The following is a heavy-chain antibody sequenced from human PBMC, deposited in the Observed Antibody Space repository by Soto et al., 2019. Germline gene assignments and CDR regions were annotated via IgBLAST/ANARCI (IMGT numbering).Heavy chain of an antibody. D-gene: IGHD3-22*01. CDR3: ARDFSSGYYRLFDY. CDR2: INAGNGNT. J-gene: IGHJ4*02. V-gene: IGHV1-3*01. Sequence: ASVKVSCKASGYTFTSYAMHWVRQAPGQRLEWMGWINAGNGNTKYSQKFQGRVTITRDTSASTAYMELSSLRSEDTAVYYCARDFSSGYYRLFDYWGQGTLFTVSS. CDR1: GYTFTSYA.